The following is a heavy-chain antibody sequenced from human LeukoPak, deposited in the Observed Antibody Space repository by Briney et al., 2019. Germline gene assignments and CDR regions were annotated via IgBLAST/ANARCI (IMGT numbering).Heavy chain of an antibody. CDR3: ARDIGVAAAGTVDYGMDV. CDR2: MNPNSGNT. V-gene: IGHV1-8*01. Sequence: GASVKVSCKASGYTFTSYDINWVRQATGQGLEWMGWMNPNSGNTGYVQEFQGRLTMTRNTSISTAYMELSRLRSDDTAVYYCARDIGVAAAGTVDYGMDVWGQGTTVTVSS. CDR1: GYTFTSYD. J-gene: IGHJ6*02. D-gene: IGHD6-13*01.